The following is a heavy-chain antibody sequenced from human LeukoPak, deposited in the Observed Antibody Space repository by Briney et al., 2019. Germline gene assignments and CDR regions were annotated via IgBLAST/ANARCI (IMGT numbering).Heavy chain of an antibody. J-gene: IGHJ5*02. CDR3: ARKEGGQLVNTRRWFDP. D-gene: IGHD6-13*01. V-gene: IGHV4-39*07. CDR2: ISYSGST. CDR1: GSSISSTNFY. Sequence: SSETLSLTCTVSGSSISSTNFYWGWIRQPPGKGLEWIGSISYSGSTYYNPSLKSRVTISVDTSKNQFSLKLRSVTAADTAVYYCARKEGGQLVNTRRWFDPWGQGTLVTVSS.